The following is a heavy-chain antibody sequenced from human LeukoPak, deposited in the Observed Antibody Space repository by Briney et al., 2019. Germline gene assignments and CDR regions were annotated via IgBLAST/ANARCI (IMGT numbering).Heavy chain of an antibody. Sequence: SETLSLTCAAYGGSFSGYYWSWIRQPPGKGPEWIATIYYTGSTYYNPSLNSRVTVSIDTSKNQFPPRLTSVTATDTAVYHCARHSGSGSLSRPFDPWGQGTLVTVSS. CDR2: IYYTGST. CDR1: GGSFSGYY. J-gene: IGHJ5*02. D-gene: IGHD3-10*01. CDR3: ARHSGSGSLSRPFDP. V-gene: IGHV4-59*04.